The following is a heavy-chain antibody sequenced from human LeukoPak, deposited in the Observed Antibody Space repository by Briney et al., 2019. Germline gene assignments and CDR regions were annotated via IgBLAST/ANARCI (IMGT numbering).Heavy chain of an antibody. Sequence: GGSLRLSCAASGFTFSSYAMSWVRQAPGKGLEWVSAISGSGGSTYYADSVKGRFTISRDNSKDTLYLQMNSLRAEDTAVYYCAKGGTMVRGVRTSYYFDYWGQGTLVTVSS. D-gene: IGHD3-10*01. J-gene: IGHJ4*02. CDR3: AKGGTMVRGVRTSYYFDY. CDR2: ISGSGGST. V-gene: IGHV3-23*01. CDR1: GFTFSSYA.